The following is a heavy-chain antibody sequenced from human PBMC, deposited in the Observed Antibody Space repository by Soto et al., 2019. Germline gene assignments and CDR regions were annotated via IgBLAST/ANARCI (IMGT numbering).Heavy chain of an antibody. J-gene: IGHJ4*02. CDR2: INAGNGNT. Sequence: ASVKVSCKASGYTFTSYAMHWVRQAPGQRLEWMGWINAGNGNTKYSQKFQGRVTITRDTSASTAYMELSSLRSEDTAVYYCARSRGSIAARTLDYWGQGTLVTVSS. CDR3: ARSRGSIAARTLDY. CDR1: GYTFTSYA. D-gene: IGHD6-6*01. V-gene: IGHV1-3*01.